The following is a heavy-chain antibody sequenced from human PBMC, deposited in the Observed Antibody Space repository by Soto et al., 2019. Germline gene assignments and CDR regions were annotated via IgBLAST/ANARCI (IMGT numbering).Heavy chain of an antibody. Sequence: QVQLVQSGAEVKKPGASVKVSCKASGYTFTSYDISWVRQATGQGLEWMGWMNPNNGNTDYAPKFQGRVNMTMNTSIGTAYMELSSLRSEDTAVYYCARSPRNYYALGSYSYFRHWGQGTLVTVSS. CDR2: MNPNNGNT. V-gene: IGHV1-8*01. D-gene: IGHD3-10*01. J-gene: IGHJ1*01. CDR3: ARSPRNYYALGSYSYFRH. CDR1: GYTFTSYD.